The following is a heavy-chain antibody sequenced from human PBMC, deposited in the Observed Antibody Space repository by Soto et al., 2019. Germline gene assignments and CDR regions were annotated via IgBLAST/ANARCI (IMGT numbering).Heavy chain of an antibody. J-gene: IGHJ4*02. Sequence: ASVKVYCKASGYTFTGYYMHWVRQAPGQGLEWMGWINPNSGGTNYAQKFQGWVTMTRDTSISTAYMELSRLRSDDTAVYYCARGPLTYYYDSSDEGGLDYWGQGTLVTVSS. CDR3: ARGPLTYYYDSSDEGGLDY. CDR1: GYTFTGYY. V-gene: IGHV1-2*04. D-gene: IGHD3-22*01. CDR2: INPNSGGT.